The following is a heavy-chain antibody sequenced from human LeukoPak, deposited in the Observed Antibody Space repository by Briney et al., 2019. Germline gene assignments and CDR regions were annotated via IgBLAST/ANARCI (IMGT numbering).Heavy chain of an antibody. V-gene: IGHV3-48*01. D-gene: IGHD3-22*01. CDR2: ISSSSSII. J-gene: IGHJ4*02. CDR3: ARGYYDSSGPVRG. Sequence: GGSLRLSCAASGFTFSSYSMKWVRQAPGMGLEWVSYISSSSSIIYYADSVKGRFTISRDNAKNSLYLQMNSLRAEDTAVYYCARGYYDSSGPVRGWGQGTLVTVSS. CDR1: GFTFSSYS.